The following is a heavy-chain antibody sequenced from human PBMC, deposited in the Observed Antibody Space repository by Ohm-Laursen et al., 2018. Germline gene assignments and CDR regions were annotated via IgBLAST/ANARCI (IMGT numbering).Heavy chain of an antibody. CDR2: MNEIGSEK. CDR3: ARDRDLAFDY. J-gene: IGHJ4*02. CDR1: GFTFTSYW. Sequence: SLRLSCAASGFTFTSYWMSWARQAPGKGLEWVANMNEIGSEKYFVDSVRGRFTISRDNAKNSLYLQMNSLRAEDTAVYYCARDRDLAFDYWGQGTPVTVSS. V-gene: IGHV3-7*01.